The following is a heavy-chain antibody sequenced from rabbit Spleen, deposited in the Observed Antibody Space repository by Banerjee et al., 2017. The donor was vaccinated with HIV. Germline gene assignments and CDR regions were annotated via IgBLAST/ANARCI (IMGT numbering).Heavy chain of an antibody. D-gene: IGHD8-1*01. CDR2: ISAGSSGST. J-gene: IGHJ6*01. CDR1: GFSLSSGYY. Sequence: EESGGGLVKPGASLTLTCKASGFSLSSGYYMCWVRQAPGKGLEWIACISAGSSGSTYYASWAKGRFTISKTSSTTVTLQMTSLTAADTATYFCARDSGSSFSSYGMDLWGPGTLVTVS. V-gene: IGHV1S40*01. CDR3: ARDSGSSFSSYGMDL.